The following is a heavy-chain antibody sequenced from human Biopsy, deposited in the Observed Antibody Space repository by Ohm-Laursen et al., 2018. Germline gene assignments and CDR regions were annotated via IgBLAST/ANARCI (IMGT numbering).Heavy chain of an antibody. CDR2: ISYNERT. Sequence: SQTLSPTCGVSGASVKTSGYFWAWIRQRPGKGLEWIGYISYNERTHYNPSLTSRLAISFDTSNNRISLQLRSVSVADTAVYYCVREPKTGTAEAWYFDLWGRGPPVTVPS. D-gene: IGHD3-9*01. CDR1: GASVKTSGYF. V-gene: IGHV4-31*11. CDR3: VREPKTGTAEAWYFDL. J-gene: IGHJ2*01.